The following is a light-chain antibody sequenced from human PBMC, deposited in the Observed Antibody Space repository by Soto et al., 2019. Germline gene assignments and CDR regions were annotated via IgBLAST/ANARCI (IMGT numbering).Light chain of an antibody. CDR2: GAS. CDR1: QSVSSSY. CDR3: QPYGSSPPIT. V-gene: IGKV3-20*01. Sequence: EIVLTQSPGTLSLSPGERATLSCRASQSVSSSYLAWYQHKPGQAPRLLIYGASGRATGIPDRFSGSGSGTDFPLTISRLEPEDFAVYYCQPYGSSPPITFGPGTKVDIK. J-gene: IGKJ3*01.